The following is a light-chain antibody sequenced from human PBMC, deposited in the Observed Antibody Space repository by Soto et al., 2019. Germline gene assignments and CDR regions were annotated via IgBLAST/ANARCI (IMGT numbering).Light chain of an antibody. J-gene: IGLJ1*01. CDR1: SSNIGAGYD. CDR2: GNS. Sequence: QSVLTQPPSVSGAPGRRVTISCTGSSSNIGAGYDVYWYQQLPGTAPKLLIYGNSNRPSGVPDRFSGSKSGTSASLAITGLQAEDEADYYCQSYDSSLSYVFGTGTKLTVL. CDR3: QSYDSSLSYV. V-gene: IGLV1-40*01.